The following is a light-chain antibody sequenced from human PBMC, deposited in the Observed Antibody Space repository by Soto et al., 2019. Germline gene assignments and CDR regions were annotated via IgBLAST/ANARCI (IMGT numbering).Light chain of an antibody. CDR1: SSDVGDYNY. Sequence: QSVLTQPPSASGSPGQSVTISCTGTSSDVGDYNYVSWYQQHPGKAPKLLIFEVTKRPSGVPDRFSGSKSGNTASLTVSGLQADDEADYYCSSYGGSNNLIFGGGTKLTVL. V-gene: IGLV2-8*01. J-gene: IGLJ2*01. CDR2: EVT. CDR3: SSYGGSNNLI.